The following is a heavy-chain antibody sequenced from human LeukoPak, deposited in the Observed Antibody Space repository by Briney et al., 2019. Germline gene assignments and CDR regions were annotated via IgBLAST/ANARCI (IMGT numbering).Heavy chain of an antibody. CDR1: GFTVSSNY. Sequence: GGSLRLSCAASGFTVSSNYMSWVRQAPGKGLEWVSVIYSGGSTYYADSVKGRFTISRDNSKNTLYLQMNSLRAEDTAVYYCASCARPEYGMDVWGQGTTVTVSS. CDR3: ASCARPEYGMDV. D-gene: IGHD2-2*01. J-gene: IGHJ6*02. V-gene: IGHV3-53*01. CDR2: IYSGGST.